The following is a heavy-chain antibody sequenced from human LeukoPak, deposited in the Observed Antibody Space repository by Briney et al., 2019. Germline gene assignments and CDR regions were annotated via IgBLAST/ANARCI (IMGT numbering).Heavy chain of an antibody. CDR2: IYHSGST. Sequence: SETLSPTCAVSGGSISSGGYSWSWIRQPPGKGLEWIGYIYHSGSTYYNPSLKSRVTISVDRSKNQFSLKLSSVTAADTAVYYCAFHQAIWGQGTMVTVSS. V-gene: IGHV4-30-2*01. CDR3: AFHQAI. J-gene: IGHJ3*02. CDR1: GGSISSGGYS.